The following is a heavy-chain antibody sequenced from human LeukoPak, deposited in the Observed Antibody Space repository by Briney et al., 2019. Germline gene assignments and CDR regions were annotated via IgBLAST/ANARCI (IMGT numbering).Heavy chain of an antibody. CDR3: ARDRYYYYMDV. CDR2: INGDGSST. CDR1: GFTFSSYW. V-gene: IGHV3-74*01. Sequence: GGSLRLSCAASGFTFSSYWMHWVRQAPGKGLVWVSRINGDGSSTSYADSVKGRFTISRDSAKNTLYLQVNSLRAEDTAVYYCARDRYYYYMDVWGKGTTVTVSS. J-gene: IGHJ6*03.